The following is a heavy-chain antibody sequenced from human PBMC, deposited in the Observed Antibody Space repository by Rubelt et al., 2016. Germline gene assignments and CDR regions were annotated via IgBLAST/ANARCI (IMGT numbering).Heavy chain of an antibody. J-gene: IGHJ5*02. Sequence: QVQLQESGPGLVKPSETLSLTCTVSGASISSSSYYWAWIRQPPGKGLEWIGTIYYSGSTYYNPSLKNRVTISLDSSNNQFSLKMDSGTAADTAVYFCARHSSYGGKTWFDPWGQGTLVTVSS. CDR3: ARHSSYGGKTWFDP. CDR2: IYYSGST. CDR1: GASISSSSYY. V-gene: IGHV4-39*01. D-gene: IGHD4-23*01.